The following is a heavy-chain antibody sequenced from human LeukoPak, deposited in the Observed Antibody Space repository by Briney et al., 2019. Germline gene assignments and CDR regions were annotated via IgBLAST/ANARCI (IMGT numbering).Heavy chain of an antibody. Sequence: GGSLRLSCAASGFTFSSYAMSWVRQAPGKGLEWVSAISGSGGSTYYADSVKGRFTISKDNSKNTLYLQMNSLRAEDTAVYYCALGHSSRWLGYFDYWGQGTLVTVSS. V-gene: IGHV3-23*01. CDR3: ALGHSSRWLGYFDY. CDR1: GFTFSSYA. CDR2: ISGSGGST. D-gene: IGHD6-13*01. J-gene: IGHJ4*02.